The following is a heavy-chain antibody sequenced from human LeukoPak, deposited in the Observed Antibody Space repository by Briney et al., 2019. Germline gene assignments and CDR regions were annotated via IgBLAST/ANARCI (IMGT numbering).Heavy chain of an antibody. J-gene: IGHJ6*02. CDR3: AKASLDCSSTSCYFSHYYYYGMDV. D-gene: IGHD2-2*01. CDR2: VNRDGSRT. CDR1: GFTFSSYW. Sequence: PGGSLRLSCAVSGFTFSSYWMHWVRQAPGKGLVWVSRVNRDGSRTSYADSVKGRFTISRDNAKNSLYLQMNSLRAEDTALYYCAKASLDCSSTSCYFSHYYYYGMDVWGQGTTVTVSS. V-gene: IGHV3-74*01.